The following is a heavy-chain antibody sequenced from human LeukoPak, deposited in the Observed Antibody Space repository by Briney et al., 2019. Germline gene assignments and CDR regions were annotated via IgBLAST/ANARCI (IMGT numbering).Heavy chain of an antibody. V-gene: IGHV4-4*09. CDR2: IYHSGNT. Sequence: PSDTLSLTCNVSGASMSSNYWSWIRQPPGKGLEWIGYIYHSGNTNYSPSLESRVTMSVDESKNQFSLRVHFVSAADTAVYYCASTRRAAVAGRFDSWGQGTLVTVSS. CDR1: GASMSSNY. D-gene: IGHD6-19*01. CDR3: ASTRRAAVAGRFDS. J-gene: IGHJ4*02.